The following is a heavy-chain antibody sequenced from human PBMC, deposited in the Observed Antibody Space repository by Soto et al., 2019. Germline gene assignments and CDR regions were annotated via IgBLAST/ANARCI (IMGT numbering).Heavy chain of an antibody. V-gene: IGHV3-48*02. Sequence: PGRSLRLSCAASGFSFSDYSMNWVRQAPGKGLEWLSYISRSGSLNYYADSVKGRFTISRDNAKNSLYLEMNSVRDEDTAMYYCARDLEYSSSWYYYYGLDVWGHGTTVTVSS. CDR2: ISRSGSLN. CDR3: ARDLEYSSSWYYYYGLDV. CDR1: GFSFSDYS. D-gene: IGHD6-6*01. J-gene: IGHJ6*02.